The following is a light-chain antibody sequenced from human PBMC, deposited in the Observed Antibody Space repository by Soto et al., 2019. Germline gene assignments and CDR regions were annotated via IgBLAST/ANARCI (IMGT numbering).Light chain of an antibody. V-gene: IGKV3-20*01. Sequence: EIVLAQSPGTLSLPPGERATLSCRASQSIGNRYIAWYQQKPGQAPRLLIYGASIRGTGTPDRFRGSGSGTDFTLTISTLEPEDFAVYYCHQYDTSPLTFGGGTRVEIK. CDR2: GAS. CDR3: HQYDTSPLT. CDR1: QSIGNRY. J-gene: IGKJ4*01.